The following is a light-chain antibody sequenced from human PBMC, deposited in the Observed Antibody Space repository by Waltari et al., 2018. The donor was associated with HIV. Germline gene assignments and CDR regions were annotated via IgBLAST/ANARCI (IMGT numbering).Light chain of an antibody. CDR3: CSYAGSGDV. Sequence: QSALTQPASVSGFPGQSITISCTGTSSDVGGYNLVSWYQQHPGKAPKLMIYEVSKRPSGVSNRFSGSKSGNTASLTISGLQAEDEADYYCCSYAGSGDVFGTGTKVTVL. CDR2: EVS. CDR1: SSDVGGYNL. J-gene: IGLJ1*01. V-gene: IGLV2-23*02.